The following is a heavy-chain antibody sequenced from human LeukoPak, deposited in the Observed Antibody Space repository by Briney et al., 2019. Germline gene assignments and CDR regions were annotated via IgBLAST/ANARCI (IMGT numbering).Heavy chain of an antibody. V-gene: IGHV3-48*04. CDR1: GFTFSSYA. J-gene: IGHJ4*02. D-gene: IGHD2-8*01. Sequence: TGGSLRLSCAASGFTFSSYAMSWVRQAPGKGLEWVSGISGSGGTIYYADSVKGRFTISRDNAKNSLYLQMNSLRAEDTAVYYCARYLGRNGDDYWGQGTLVTVSS. CDR2: ISGSGGTI. CDR3: ARYLGRNGDDY.